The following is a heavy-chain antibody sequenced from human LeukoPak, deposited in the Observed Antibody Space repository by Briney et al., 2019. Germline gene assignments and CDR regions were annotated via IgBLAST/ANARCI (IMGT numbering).Heavy chain of an antibody. Sequence: SETLSLTCTVSGDSISRGSGYYWGWIRQPPGKGLEWIGSIYYSGSTYYNPSLKSRVTISVDTSKNQFSLKLSSVTAADTAVYYCARHSCSSTSCPNDYWGQGTLVTVSS. CDR1: GDSISRGSGYY. CDR3: ARHSCSSTSCPNDY. J-gene: IGHJ4*02. V-gene: IGHV4-39*01. CDR2: IYYSGST. D-gene: IGHD2-2*01.